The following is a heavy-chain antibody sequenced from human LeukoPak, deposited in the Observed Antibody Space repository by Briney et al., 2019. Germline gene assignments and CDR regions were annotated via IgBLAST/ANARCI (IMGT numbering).Heavy chain of an antibody. V-gene: IGHV3-48*04. D-gene: IGHD3-10*01. CDR2: ISSSSSTI. J-gene: IGHJ3*02. Sequence: GGSLRLSCAASGFTFSSYSMNWVRQAPGKGLEWVSYISSSSSTIYYADPVKGRFTISRDNAKNSLYLQMNSLRAEDTAVYYCARGSTMVRGVISGAFDIWGQGTMVTVSS. CDR3: ARGSTMVRGVISGAFDI. CDR1: GFTFSSYS.